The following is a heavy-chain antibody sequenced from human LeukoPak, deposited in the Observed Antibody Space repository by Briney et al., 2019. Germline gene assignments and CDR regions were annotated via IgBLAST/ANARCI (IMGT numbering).Heavy chain of an antibody. V-gene: IGHV3-48*02. D-gene: IGHD2-21*02. CDR3: ARDIAVTAAGVDY. CDR2: ISSSSTI. J-gene: IGHJ4*02. CDR1: GFTFSSYS. Sequence: PGGSLRLSCAASGFTFSSYSMNWVRQAPGKGLEWVSYISSSSTIYYADSVKGRFTISRDNAKNSLYLQMNSLRDEDTAVYYCARDIAVTAAGVDYWGQGTLVTVSS.